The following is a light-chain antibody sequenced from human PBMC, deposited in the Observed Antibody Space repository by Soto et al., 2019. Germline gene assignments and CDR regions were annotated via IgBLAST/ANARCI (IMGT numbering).Light chain of an antibody. Sequence: DVQMTQSPSAVSASVGDRVNITCRASQGISNYLAWFQQKPGKVPKRLIYTTSTLQSGAPSRFSGSRSGTEFTLTISSLQPEDIATYYCLQHNSYPRTFGGGTKV. CDR2: TTS. CDR3: LQHNSYPRT. CDR1: QGISNY. J-gene: IGKJ4*01. V-gene: IGKV1-17*03.